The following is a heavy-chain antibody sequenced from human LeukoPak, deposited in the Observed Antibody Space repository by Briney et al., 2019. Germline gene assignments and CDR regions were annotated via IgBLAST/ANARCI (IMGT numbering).Heavy chain of an antibody. CDR1: GYTFTGYY. CDR3: ARVDCSSTSCYLDY. D-gene: IGHD2-2*01. Sequence: GASVKVSCKASGYTFTGYYMHWVRQAPGQGLEWMGWINPNSGGTNYTQKFHGRVTMTRDTSISTAYMELSRLRSDDTAVYYCARVDCSSTSCYLDYWGQGTLVTVSS. V-gene: IGHV1-2*02. CDR2: INPNSGGT. J-gene: IGHJ4*02.